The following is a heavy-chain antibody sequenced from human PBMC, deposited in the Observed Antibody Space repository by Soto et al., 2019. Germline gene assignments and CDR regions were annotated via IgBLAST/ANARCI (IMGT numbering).Heavy chain of an antibody. CDR3: ASFNYYDSSGYR. J-gene: IGHJ4*02. CDR2: INSDGSST. D-gene: IGHD3-22*01. V-gene: IGHV3-74*01. CDR1: GFTFSSYW. Sequence: GGSLRLSCAASGFTFSSYWMHWVRQAPGKGLVWVSRINSDGSSTSYVDSVKGRFTISRDNAKNTLYLQMNSLRAEDTAVYYCASFNYYDSSGYRWGQGTLVTVSS.